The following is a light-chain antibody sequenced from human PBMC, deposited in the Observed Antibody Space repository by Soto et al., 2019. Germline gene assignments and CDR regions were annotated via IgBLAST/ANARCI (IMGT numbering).Light chain of an antibody. Sequence: QSVLTHPASVSGSPGQSITISCTGTSSDVGAYNYVSWYQQHPGKAPKLMIYEVSNRPSGVSHHFSGSKSDNTASLTISGLQTDDEADYYCSSYTSSRTLVFGTGTKVTVL. V-gene: IGLV2-14*01. J-gene: IGLJ1*01. CDR1: SSDVGAYNY. CDR3: SSYTSSRTLV. CDR2: EVS.